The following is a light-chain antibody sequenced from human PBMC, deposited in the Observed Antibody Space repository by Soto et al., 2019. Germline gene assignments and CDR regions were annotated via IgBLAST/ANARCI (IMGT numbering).Light chain of an antibody. CDR3: STYASSSTLVL. V-gene: IGLV2-14*01. Sequence: QSALTQPASVSGSTGQSITISCTGTSSDVGGYNYVSWYQQHPGKAPKLMIYEVSHRPSGVSDRFSGSKSGNTASLTITGLLPEDEADYYCSTYASSSTLVLFGGGTKLTVL. CDR1: SSDVGGYNY. J-gene: IGLJ2*01. CDR2: EVS.